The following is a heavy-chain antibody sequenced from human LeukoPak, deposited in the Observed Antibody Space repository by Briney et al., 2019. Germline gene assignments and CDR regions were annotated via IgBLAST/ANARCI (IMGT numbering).Heavy chain of an antibody. J-gene: IGHJ6*02. CDR1: GFTFSGYS. D-gene: IGHD1-26*01. V-gene: IGHV3-21*01. CDR3: AREGTSYYGTATNGNYYYGMDV. Sequence: GGSLRLTCAASGFTFSGYSMNGVRQAPGRGLEWVSSISSSSSYIYYADSVKGRFTISRDNAKNSLYLQMNSLRAEDTAVYYCAREGTSYYGTATNGNYYYGMDVWGQGTTVTVSS. CDR2: ISSSSSYI.